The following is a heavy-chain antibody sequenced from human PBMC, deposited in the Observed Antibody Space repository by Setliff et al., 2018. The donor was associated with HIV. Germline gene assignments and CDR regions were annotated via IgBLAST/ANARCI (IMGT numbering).Heavy chain of an antibody. CDR3: ARDQLAMVRRNGMDV. CDR2: INSDGSST. V-gene: IGHV3-74*01. Sequence: GGSLRLSCAASGFTFSSYAMSWVRQAPGKGLGWVSRINSDGSSTSYADSVKGRFTISRDNAKNRLSLQMNSLRAEDTTAYYCARDQLAMVRRNGMDVWGQGTTVTVSS. J-gene: IGHJ6*02. CDR1: GFTFSSYA. D-gene: IGHD3-10*01.